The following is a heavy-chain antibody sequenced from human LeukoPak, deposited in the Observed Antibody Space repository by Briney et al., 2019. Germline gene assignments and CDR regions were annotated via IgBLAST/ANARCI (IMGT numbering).Heavy chain of an antibody. CDR1: GFTFSSYG. CDR2: ISYDGSNK. CDR3: AKDLSHYYDSSGTDAFDI. Sequence: GGSLRLSCAASGFTFSSYGMHWVCQAPGKGLEWVAVISYDGSNKYYADSVKGRFTISRDNSKNTLYLQMNSLRAEDTAVYYCAKDLSHYYDSSGTDAFDIWGQGTMVTVSS. J-gene: IGHJ3*02. V-gene: IGHV3-30*18. D-gene: IGHD3-22*01.